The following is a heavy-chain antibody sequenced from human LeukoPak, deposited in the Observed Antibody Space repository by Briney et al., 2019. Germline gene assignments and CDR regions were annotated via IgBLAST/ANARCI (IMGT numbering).Heavy chain of an antibody. CDR2: IEEDGSEK. J-gene: IGHJ3*02. D-gene: IGHD4-17*01. CDR1: GFSLSSYW. CDR3: ARDPDYGAFDI. Sequence: GGSLRLPCAASGFSLSSYWMSWVRLAPGKGLEWVADIEEDGSEKYYVDSVKGRFTISRDNAKNSLYLQMNSLRAKDTAVYYCARDPDYGAFDIWGQGTMVTVSS. V-gene: IGHV3-7*01.